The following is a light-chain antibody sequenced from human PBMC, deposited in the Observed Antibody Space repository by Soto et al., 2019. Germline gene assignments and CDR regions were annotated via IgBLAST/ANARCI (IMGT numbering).Light chain of an antibody. J-gene: IGKJ4*02. CDR2: GAS. V-gene: IGKV3-20*01. CDR3: QQYGRSPRT. CDR1: QSVRSGY. Sequence: EIVNMWSPPTMTLSVGERATXSCRASQSVRSGYLAWYQQRPGQAPRLLISGASSGAAGIPDRFAGRGSGTDFTLTITRLEAEDFAMYYCQQYGRSPRTFGGGTKVDIK.